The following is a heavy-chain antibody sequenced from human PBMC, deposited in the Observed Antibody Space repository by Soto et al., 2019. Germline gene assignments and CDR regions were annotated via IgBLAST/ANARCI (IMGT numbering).Heavy chain of an antibody. CDR3: ARMIVVVPAAIKRDYYYYGMDV. CDR2: IDWDDDK. CDR1: GFSLSTSGMC. D-gene: IGHD2-2*02. J-gene: IGHJ6*02. Sequence: ESGPTLVNPTQTLTLTCTFSGFSLSTSGMCVSWIRQPPGKALEWLALIDWDDDKYYSTSLKTRLTISKDTSKNQVVLTMTNMDPVDTATYYCARMIVVVPAAIKRDYYYYGMDVWGQGTTVTVSS. V-gene: IGHV2-70*01.